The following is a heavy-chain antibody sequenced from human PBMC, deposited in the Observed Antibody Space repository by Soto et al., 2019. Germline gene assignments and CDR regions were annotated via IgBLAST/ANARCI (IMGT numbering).Heavy chain of an antibody. CDR2: IYWDDDK. CDR3: AHVYWAASGTRYYFDH. J-gene: IGHJ4*02. V-gene: IGHV2-5*02. CDR1: GFSFSTGAVG. Sequence: QITLTESGPTLVKPTQTLTLTCTFSGFSFSTGAVGVGWIRQPPGKALELLALIYWDDDKRYRPSLKNKITITKDTSRNTVVLTMTDRDPEDTATYYCAHVYWAASGTRYYFDHWGQGTLVTVSS. D-gene: IGHD6-13*01.